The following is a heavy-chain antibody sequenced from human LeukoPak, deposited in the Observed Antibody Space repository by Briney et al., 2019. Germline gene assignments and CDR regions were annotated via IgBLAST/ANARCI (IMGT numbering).Heavy chain of an antibody. Sequence: GGSLRLSCAASGFTFSSYAMSWVRQALGKGLEWVSAISGSGGSTYYADSVKGRFTISRDNSKNTLYLQVNSLRAEDTAVYYCAKARGYYYDSSGYYPLDYWGQGTLVTVSS. CDR3: AKARGYYYDSSGYYPLDY. CDR2: ISGSGGST. V-gene: IGHV3-23*01. J-gene: IGHJ4*02. D-gene: IGHD3-22*01. CDR1: GFTFSSYA.